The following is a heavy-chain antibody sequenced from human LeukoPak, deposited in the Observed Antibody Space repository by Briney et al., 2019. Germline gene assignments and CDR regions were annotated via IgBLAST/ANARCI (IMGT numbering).Heavy chain of an antibody. D-gene: IGHD3-22*01. V-gene: IGHV3-48*01. CDR1: GFTFRSYS. J-gene: IGHJ4*02. CDR3: ARGGYYDSSGYPDY. Sequence: PGGSLRLSCAASGFTFRSYSMNWVRQAPGKGLEWVSYISSSSSTIYYADSVKGRFTISRDNAKNSLYLQMNSLRAEDTAVYYCARGGYYDSSGYPDYWGQGTLVTVSS. CDR2: ISSSSSTI.